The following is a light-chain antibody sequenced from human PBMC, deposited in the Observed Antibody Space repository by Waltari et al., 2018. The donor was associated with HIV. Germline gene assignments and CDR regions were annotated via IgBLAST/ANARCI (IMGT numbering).Light chain of an antibody. V-gene: IGLV3-21*02. CDR1: KIGSKS. Sequence: SYVLTQPPSVSVAPGQTASITCGGNKIGSKSVHWYQQKPGQAPVLVVHDDSDRPSGIPERFSGSNSGNKATLTISRVEAGDEADYYCQVWDGSTDHPYVLFGGGTKLTVL. J-gene: IGLJ2*01. CDR2: DDS. CDR3: QVWDGSTDHPYVL.